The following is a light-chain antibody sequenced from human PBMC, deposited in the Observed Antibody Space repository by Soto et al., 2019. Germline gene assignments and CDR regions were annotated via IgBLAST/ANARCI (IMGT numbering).Light chain of an antibody. Sequence: QSVLTQPPSASGTPGQRVTISCSGSSSNIGSNTVNWYQQLPGTAPKLLICSNNQRPSGVPDRFSGSKSGTSASLAISGLQSEDEADYYCAAWDDSLNGRVFGTGTKVTI. V-gene: IGLV1-44*01. J-gene: IGLJ1*01. CDR1: SSNIGSNT. CDR2: SNN. CDR3: AAWDDSLNGRV.